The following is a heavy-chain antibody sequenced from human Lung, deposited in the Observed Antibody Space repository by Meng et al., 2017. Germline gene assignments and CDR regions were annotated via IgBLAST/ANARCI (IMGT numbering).Heavy chain of an antibody. D-gene: IGHD3-22*01. V-gene: IGHV3-23*01. CDR2: ISGSGGST. J-gene: IGHJ6*02. CDR3: ARVRYDSSGYYYDGSYYYYYGMDV. Sequence: GESLKISCAASGFTFSSYAMSWVRQAPGKGLEWVSAISGSGGSTYYADSVKGRFTISRDNSKNTLYLQMNSLRAEDTAVYYRARVRYDSSGYYYDGSYYYYYGMDVWGQGTTVTVSS. CDR1: GFTFSSYA.